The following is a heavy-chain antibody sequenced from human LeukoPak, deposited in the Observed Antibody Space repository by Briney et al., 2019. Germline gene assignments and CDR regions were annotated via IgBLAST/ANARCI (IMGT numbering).Heavy chain of an antibody. Sequence: PGGSLRLSCAASGFTVSSSYMSWVRQPPGKGLEWIGEINHSGSTNYNPSLKSRVTISVDTSKNQFSLKLSSVTAADTAVYYCARWVYGSGVFDYWGQGTLVTVSS. CDR2: INHSGST. D-gene: IGHD3-10*01. J-gene: IGHJ4*02. V-gene: IGHV4-34*01. CDR1: GFTVSSSY. CDR3: ARWVYGSGVFDY.